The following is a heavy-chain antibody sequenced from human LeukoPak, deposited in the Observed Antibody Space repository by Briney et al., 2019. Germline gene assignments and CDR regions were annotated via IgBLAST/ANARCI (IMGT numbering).Heavy chain of an antibody. CDR1: GASISSGIYF. CDR2: WSSTGMT. J-gene: IGHJ4*02. V-gene: IGHV4-39*01. CDR3: ARQYEY. Sequence: PSETLSLTCTVSGASISSGIYFWGWVRQPPGKGLEWIGSWSSTGMTDYNPSLKSRVTISADTSQNEFSLRLTSVTAADTAVYYCARQYEYSGQGILVTVSS.